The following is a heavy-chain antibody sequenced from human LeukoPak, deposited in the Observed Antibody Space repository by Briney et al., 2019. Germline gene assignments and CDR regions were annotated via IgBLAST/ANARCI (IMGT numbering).Heavy chain of an antibody. J-gene: IGHJ6*03. CDR3: AKGGITIFGVVIYMDV. Sequence: GGSLRLSCAASGFTFDDYGMSWVRQAPGKGLEWVSGINWNGGSTGYADSVKGRFTISRDNAKNSLYLQMNSLRAEDTALYYCAKGGITIFGVVIYMDVWGKGTTVTVSS. D-gene: IGHD3-3*01. V-gene: IGHV3-20*04. CDR2: INWNGGST. CDR1: GFTFDDYG.